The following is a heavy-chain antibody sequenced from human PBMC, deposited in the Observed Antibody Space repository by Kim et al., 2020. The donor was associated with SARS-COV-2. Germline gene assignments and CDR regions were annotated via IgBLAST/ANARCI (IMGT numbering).Heavy chain of an antibody. D-gene: IGHD4-4*01. Sequence: ASVKVSCKASGYTFTSYAMNWVRQAPGQGLEWMGWINTNTGNPTYAQGFTGRFVFSLDTSVSTAYLRISSLKAEDTAVYYCARGVTGWVTFYYYGMDVWGQGTTVTVSS. J-gene: IGHJ6*02. CDR2: INTNTGNP. CDR1: GYTFTSYA. V-gene: IGHV7-4-1*02. CDR3: ARGVTGWVTFYYYGMDV.